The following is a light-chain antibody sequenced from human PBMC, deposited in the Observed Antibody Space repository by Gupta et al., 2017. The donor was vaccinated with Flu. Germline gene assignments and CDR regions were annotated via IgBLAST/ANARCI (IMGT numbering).Light chain of an antibody. CDR3: MQARQTPPWT. Sequence: DIVMTQSPLSLPVTPGEPASISCRSSQSLLHSNGYNYLDWYLQKPGQSPQLLIYLGSNRASGVPDRFSGSGSGTDFTLKISRGEAEDAGVYYCMQARQTPPWTFGQGTKVEIK. CDR1: QSLLHSNGYNY. CDR2: LGS. J-gene: IGKJ1*01. V-gene: IGKV2-28*01.